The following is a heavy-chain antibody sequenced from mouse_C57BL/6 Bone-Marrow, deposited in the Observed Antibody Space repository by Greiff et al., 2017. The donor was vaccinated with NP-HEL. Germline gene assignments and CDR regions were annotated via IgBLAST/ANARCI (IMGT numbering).Heavy chain of an antibody. CDR2: IYPRSGNT. V-gene: IGHV1-81*01. CDR3: ASYGCSRFDY. J-gene: IGHJ2*01. Sequence: QVQLQQSGAELVRPGASVKLSCKASGYTFTSYGISWVKQRPGQGLEWIGEIYPRSGNTYYNEKFKGKATLTADKSSSTAYMELRSLTSEDSAVYFSASYGCSRFDYWGQGTTLTVSS. D-gene: IGHD1-1*01. CDR1: GYTFTSYG.